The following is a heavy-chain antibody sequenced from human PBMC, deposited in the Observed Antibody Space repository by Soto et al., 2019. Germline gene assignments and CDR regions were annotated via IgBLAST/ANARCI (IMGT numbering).Heavy chain of an antibody. CDR1: RDTFNKYA. J-gene: IGHJ6*02. V-gene: IGHV1-69*01. CDR3: ARGETYLGV. Sequence: QVQLVQSGAEVKKPGSSVKVSCKTSRDTFNKYAFNWVRQAPGQGLEWMGWIIPIFSSRNYAEKLQARVTIPADDSTSTSYMELRSLRFEDTAVYYCARGETYLGVWGQGTTVTVSS. D-gene: IGHD3-16*01. CDR2: IIPIFSSR.